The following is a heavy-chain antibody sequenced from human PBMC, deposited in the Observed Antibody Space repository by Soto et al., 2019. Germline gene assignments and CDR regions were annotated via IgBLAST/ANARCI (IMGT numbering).Heavy chain of an antibody. D-gene: IGHD3-3*01. CDR1: GFTFSSYS. V-gene: IGHV3-21*01. CDR2: ISSSSSYI. J-gene: IGHJ6*02. CDR3: ARDSYYDFWSGYYQYYYYGMDV. Sequence: PGGSLRLSCAASGFTFSSYSMNWVRQAPGKGLEWVSSISSSSSYIYYADSVKGRFTISRDNAKNSLYLQMNSLRAEDTAVYYCARDSYYDFWSGYYQYYYYGMDVWGQGTTVTVS.